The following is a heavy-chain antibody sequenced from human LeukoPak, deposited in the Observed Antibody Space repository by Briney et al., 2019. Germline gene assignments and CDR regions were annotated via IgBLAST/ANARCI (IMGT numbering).Heavy chain of an antibody. Sequence: PSETPSLTCTVAAGSIGRYYCSSIRPRPREGLGLIGSISSSGSTNYIPSLPRRVTMSLDTSKHHFSLKLSYVTAGDRAVYYCARHGTATTLDSWGQGTLVTVSS. V-gene: IGHV4-59*08. J-gene: IGHJ4*02. CDR3: ARHGTATTLDS. CDR2: ISSSGST. D-gene: IGHD1-7*01. CDR1: AGSIGRYY.